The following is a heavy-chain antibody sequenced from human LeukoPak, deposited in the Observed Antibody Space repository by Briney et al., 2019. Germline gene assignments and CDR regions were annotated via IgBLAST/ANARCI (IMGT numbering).Heavy chain of an antibody. Sequence: GASVKVSCKASGYTFTGYYMHWVRQAPGQGLEWMGWINPNSGNTGYAQKFQGRVTMTRNTSISTAYMELSSLRSEDTAVYYCAREGPRVSAFDIWGQGTMVTVSS. J-gene: IGHJ3*02. CDR2: INPNSGNT. CDR3: AREGPRVSAFDI. V-gene: IGHV1-8*02. CDR1: GYTFTGYY.